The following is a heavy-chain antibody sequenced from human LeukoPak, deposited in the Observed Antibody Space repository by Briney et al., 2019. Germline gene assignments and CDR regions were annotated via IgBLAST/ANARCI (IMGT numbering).Heavy chain of an antibody. J-gene: IGHJ6*02. CDR2: INPNSGGT. Sequence: GASVKVSCKASGYTFTGYYMHWVRQDPGQGLEWMGWINPNSGGTNYAQKFQGRVTMTRDTSISTAYMELSRLRSDDTAVYYCARDGYNSRWYYYYGMDVWGQGTTVTVSS. CDR1: GYTFTGYY. D-gene: IGHD5-24*01. V-gene: IGHV1-2*02. CDR3: ARDGYNSRWYYYYGMDV.